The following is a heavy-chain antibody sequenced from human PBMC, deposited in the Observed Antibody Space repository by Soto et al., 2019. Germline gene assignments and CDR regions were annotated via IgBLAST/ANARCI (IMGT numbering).Heavy chain of an antibody. CDR1: GYTLTELS. CDR2: FDPEDGET. D-gene: IGHD6-13*01. J-gene: IGHJ5*02. CDR3: ARGGGMKGIAAAEEGNWFDP. Sequence: ASVKVSCKVSGYTLTELSMHWVRQAPGKGLEWMGGFDPEDGETIYAQKFQGRVTITRDTSASTAYMELSSLRSEDTAVYYCARGGGMKGIAAAEEGNWFDPWGQGTLVTVSS. V-gene: IGHV1-24*01.